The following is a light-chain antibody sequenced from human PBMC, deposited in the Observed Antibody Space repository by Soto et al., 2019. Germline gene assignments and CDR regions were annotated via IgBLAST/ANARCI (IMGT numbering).Light chain of an antibody. CDR1: QSVRSS. J-gene: IGKJ1*01. Sequence: EIVLTQSPASLSLSPGERATLSCRATQSVRSSLAWYQQKPGQAPRLLIYGASSRATGIPDRFSGSGSGTDFTLTISRLEPEDFAVYYCQQYGSSPTTFGQGTKVDIK. V-gene: IGKV3-20*01. CDR2: GAS. CDR3: QQYGSSPTT.